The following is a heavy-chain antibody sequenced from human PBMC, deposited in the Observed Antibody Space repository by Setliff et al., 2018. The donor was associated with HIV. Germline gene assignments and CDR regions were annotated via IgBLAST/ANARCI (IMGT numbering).Heavy chain of an antibody. J-gene: IGHJ4*02. CDR2: IQTSEGT. CDR1: GGSISTDY. V-gene: IGHV4-4*07. Sequence: SETLSLTCTVSGGSISTDYWTWVRQSAGKGLEWIGRIQTSEGTKYNPSLNSRVTVSIDTPKNQFSLDLTSVTAADAAVYYCARGGYGSGNAYYFADWGQGTPVTVSS. CDR3: ARGGYGSGNAYYFAD. D-gene: IGHD3-10*01.